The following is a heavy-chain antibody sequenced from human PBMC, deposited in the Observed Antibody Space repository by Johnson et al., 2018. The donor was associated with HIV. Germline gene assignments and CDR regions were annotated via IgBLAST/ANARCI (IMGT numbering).Heavy chain of an antibody. CDR3: ASPDYERYYGAFDI. Sequence: VQLVESGGGLVQPGGSLRLSCAASGFTVSSNYMSWVRQAPGKGLEWVSTFYSGDSTYYADSVKGRFTISRDNSKNTLYLQMNSLRAEDTAVYYCASPDYERYYGAFDIWGQGTMVTVS. D-gene: IGHD3-10*01. CDR1: GFTVSSNY. J-gene: IGHJ3*02. CDR2: FYSGDST. V-gene: IGHV3-66*01.